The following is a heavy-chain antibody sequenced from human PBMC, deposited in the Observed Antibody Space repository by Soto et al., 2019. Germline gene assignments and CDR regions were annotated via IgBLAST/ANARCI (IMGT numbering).Heavy chain of an antibody. CDR1: GFTFSSYW. D-gene: IGHD5-18*01. V-gene: IGHV3-74*01. CDR2: INSDGSST. CDR3: ARGNTAMVDYYYYGMDV. J-gene: IGHJ6*02. Sequence: GGSLRLSCAASGFTFSSYWMHWVRQAPGKGLVWVSRINSDGSSTSYADSVKGRFTISRDNAKNTLYLQMNSLRAEDTAVYYCARGNTAMVDYYYYGMDVWGQGTTVTVSS.